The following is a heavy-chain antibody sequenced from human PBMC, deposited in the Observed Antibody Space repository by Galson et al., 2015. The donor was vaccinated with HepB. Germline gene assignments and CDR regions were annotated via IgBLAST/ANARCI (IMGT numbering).Heavy chain of an antibody. D-gene: IGHD3-10*01. Sequence: SLRLSCAASGFTFSSYGMHWVRQAPGKGLEWVAVIWFDGSNKYYADSVKGRFTISRDNSKNTLYLQMNSLRAEDTAVYYCARGPPSRLLWFGESFYYYYYYGMDVWGQGTTVTVSS. J-gene: IGHJ6*02. V-gene: IGHV3-33*01. CDR1: GFTFSSYG. CDR3: ARGPPSRLLWFGESFYYYYYYGMDV. CDR2: IWFDGSNK.